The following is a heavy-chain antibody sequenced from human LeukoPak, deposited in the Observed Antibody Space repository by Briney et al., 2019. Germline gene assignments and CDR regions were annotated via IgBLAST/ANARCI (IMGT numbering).Heavy chain of an antibody. J-gene: IGHJ4*02. CDR1: GFTFSNSA. CDR3: AAELYSGTYGRCCSFAF. Sequence: SVKVSCKASGFTFSNSAMQWVRQARGQRLEWIGWIIVGSGRTHYAQNLQERITITRDMSTNTAYMELSSLRSDDTAVYYCAAELYSGTYGRCCSFAFWGQGTQVTVSP. CDR2: IIVGSGRT. D-gene: IGHD1-26*01. V-gene: IGHV1-58*02.